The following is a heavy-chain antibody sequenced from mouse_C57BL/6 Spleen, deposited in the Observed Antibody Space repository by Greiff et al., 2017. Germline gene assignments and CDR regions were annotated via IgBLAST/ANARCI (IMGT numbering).Heavy chain of an antibody. CDR3: ARWTTAVERGFCC. D-gene: IGHD1-1*01. V-gene: IGHV1-55*01. J-gene: IGHJ3*01. CDR2: IYPGSGST. Sequence: VQLQQPGAELVKPGASVKMSCKASGYTFTSYWITWVKQRPGQGLAWIGDIYPGSGSTNYNEKFKSKATLTVDTSSSTAYMQLSSLTSEDSAVYYCARWTTAVERGFCCWGHGALVSVS. CDR1: GYTFTSYW.